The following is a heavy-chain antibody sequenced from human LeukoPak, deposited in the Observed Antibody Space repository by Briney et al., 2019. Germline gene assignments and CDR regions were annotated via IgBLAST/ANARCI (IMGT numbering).Heavy chain of an antibody. Sequence: ASVRVSCKASGYTFTSYDINWVRQATGQGLEWMGWMNPNSGNTGYAQKFQGRVTMTRNTSISTAYMELSSLRSEDTAVYYCARDLWFGELFNNWFDPWGQGTLVTVSP. D-gene: IGHD3-10*01. V-gene: IGHV1-8*01. CDR1: GYTFTSYD. J-gene: IGHJ5*02. CDR2: MNPNSGNT. CDR3: ARDLWFGELFNNWFDP.